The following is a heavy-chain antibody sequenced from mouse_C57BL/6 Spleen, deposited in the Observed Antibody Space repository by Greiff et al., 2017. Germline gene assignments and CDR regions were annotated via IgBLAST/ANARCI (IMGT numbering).Heavy chain of an antibody. CDR2: IWGVGST. Sequence: VMLVESGPGLVAPSQSLSITCTVSGFSLTSYGVDWVRQSPGKGLEWLGVIWGVGSTNYNSALNSRLSISKDNSKSQVFLKMNSLQTDDTAMYYCATHDYDGDWFAYWGQGTLVTVSA. V-gene: IGHV2-6*01. CDR1: GFSLTSYG. CDR3: ATHDYDGDWFAY. J-gene: IGHJ3*01. D-gene: IGHD2-4*01.